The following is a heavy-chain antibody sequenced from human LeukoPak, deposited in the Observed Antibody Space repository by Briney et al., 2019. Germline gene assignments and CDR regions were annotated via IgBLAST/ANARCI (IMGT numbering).Heavy chain of an antibody. J-gene: IGHJ4*02. V-gene: IGHV3-74*01. Sequence: GGSLRLSCAASGFTFSSYWMNWVRQAPGKGLVWVSRIASGGSSATYADSVKGRFSISRDNAKNTLYLQMNSLRVEDTAVYYCARGRPHGNDYWGQGTLVTVSS. D-gene: IGHD4-23*01. CDR2: IASGGSSA. CDR1: GFTFSSYW. CDR3: ARGRPHGNDY.